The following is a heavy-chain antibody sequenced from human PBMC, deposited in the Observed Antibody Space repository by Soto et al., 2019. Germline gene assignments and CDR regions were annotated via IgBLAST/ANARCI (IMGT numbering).Heavy chain of an antibody. CDR3: ARDGLKTGLYIDY. Sequence: PGGSLRLSCAASGFTFSSYGMHWVRQAPGKGLEWVAVIWYDGSNKYYADSVKGRFTISRDNSKNTLYLQMNSLRAEDTAVYYCARDGLKTGLYIDYWGQGTLVTVSS. J-gene: IGHJ4*02. CDR1: GFTFSSYG. V-gene: IGHV3-33*01. CDR2: IWYDGSNK.